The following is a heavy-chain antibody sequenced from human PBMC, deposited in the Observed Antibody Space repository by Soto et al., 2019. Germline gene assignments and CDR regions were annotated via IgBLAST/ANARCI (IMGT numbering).Heavy chain of an antibody. V-gene: IGHV3-23*01. CDR3: AKNPLPYYDILTGMYYFDY. CDR1: GFTFSNYA. Sequence: GGSLRLSCAASGFTFSNYAMSWVRQAPGKGLEWVSGISGSGGTTYYADSVKGRFTISRDNSKNTLYLQMNSLRAEDTAVYYCAKNPLPYYDILTGMYYFDYWGQGTLVTVSS. J-gene: IGHJ4*02. D-gene: IGHD3-9*01. CDR2: ISGSGGTT.